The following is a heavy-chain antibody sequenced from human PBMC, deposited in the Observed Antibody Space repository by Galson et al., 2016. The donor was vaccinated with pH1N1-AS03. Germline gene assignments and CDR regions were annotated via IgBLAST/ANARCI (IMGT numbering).Heavy chain of an antibody. CDR3: ARDAGTDYFDH. CDR2: IYPGDSDT. Sequence: QSGAEVKKPGESLKISCKGSGYSFARYWIGWVRQMPGKGLEWMGVIYPGDSDTRYSPSFQGLVTISVDKTFNPAYLQWGSLEAPDTAMYYCARDAGTDYFDHWGQGTLVTVPS. D-gene: IGHD6-13*01. J-gene: IGHJ4*02. CDR1: GYSFARYW. V-gene: IGHV5-51*01.